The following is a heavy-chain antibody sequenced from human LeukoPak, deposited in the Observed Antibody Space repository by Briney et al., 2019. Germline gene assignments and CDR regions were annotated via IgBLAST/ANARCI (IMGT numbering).Heavy chain of an antibody. CDR1: GGSISSSSYY. Sequence: PSETLSLTCTVSGGSISSSSYYWGWIRQPPGKGLEWIGTIYYSGSTYYNPSLKSRVTISVDTSKNQFSLKLSSVTAADTAVYYCARVPTVTFFDYWGQGTLVTVSS. CDR3: ARVPTVTFFDY. J-gene: IGHJ4*02. V-gene: IGHV4-39*07. D-gene: IGHD4-17*01. CDR2: IYYSGST.